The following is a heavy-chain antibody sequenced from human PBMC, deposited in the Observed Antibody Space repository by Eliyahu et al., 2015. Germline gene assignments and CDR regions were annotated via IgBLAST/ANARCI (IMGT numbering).Heavy chain of an antibody. CDR1: GFTFSSYG. CDR3: ARDLSYDFWSGYLPGITNWFDP. D-gene: IGHD3-3*01. V-gene: IGHV3-33*01. J-gene: IGHJ5*02. Sequence: QVQLVESGGGVVQPGRSLRLSCAASGFTFSSYGMHWVRQAPGKGLEWVAVIWYDGSNKYYADSVKGRFTISRDNSKNTLYLQMNSLRAEDTAVYYCARDLSYDFWSGYLPGITNWFDPWGQGTLVTVSS. CDR2: IWYDGSNK.